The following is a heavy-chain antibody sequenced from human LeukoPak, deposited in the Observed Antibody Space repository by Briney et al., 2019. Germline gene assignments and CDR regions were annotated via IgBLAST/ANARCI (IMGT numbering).Heavy chain of an antibody. D-gene: IGHD6-6*01. CDR3: ARHTSIAARVVFDY. CDR1: GGSISSGGYY. J-gene: IGHJ4*02. CDR2: IYYSGST. V-gene: IGHV4-31*03. Sequence: PSETLSLTCTVSGGSISSGGYYWSWIRQHPGKGLEWIGYIYYSGSTYYNPSLKSRVTISVDTSKNQFSLKLSSVTAADTAVYYCARHTSIAARVVFDYWGQGTLVTVSS.